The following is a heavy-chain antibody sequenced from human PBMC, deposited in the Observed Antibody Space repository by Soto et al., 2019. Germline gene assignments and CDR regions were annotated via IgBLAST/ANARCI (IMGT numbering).Heavy chain of an antibody. Sequence: GGSLRLSCAASGFTFSSYGMHWVRQAPGKGLEWVAVIWYDGSNKYYADSVKGRFTISRDNSKNTLYLQMNSLRAEDTAVYYCAREPYPSYGHTIHYSGQATLVTVSS. CDR1: GFTFSSYG. J-gene: IGHJ4*02. CDR2: IWYDGSNK. V-gene: IGHV3-33*01. CDR3: AREPYPSYGHTIHY. D-gene: IGHD5-18*01.